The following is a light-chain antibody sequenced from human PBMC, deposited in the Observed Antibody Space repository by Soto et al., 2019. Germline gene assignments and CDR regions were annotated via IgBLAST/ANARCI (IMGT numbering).Light chain of an antibody. CDR2: TAS. CDR1: QDISSY. CDR3: QQLNTYPRT. J-gene: IGKJ4*01. Sequence: DIQLTQSPSFLSASVGDRVTITCRASQDISSYLAWYQQKPGKAPKLLIYTASTLQSGVPSRFSGSGSGTEFTLTISSLQAEDFATYFCQQLNTYPRTFGGGTKVEIK. V-gene: IGKV1-9*01.